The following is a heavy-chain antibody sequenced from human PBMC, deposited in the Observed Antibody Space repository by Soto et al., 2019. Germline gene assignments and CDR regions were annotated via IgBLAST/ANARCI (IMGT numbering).Heavy chain of an antibody. CDR3: TRLRGYYDSSGF. V-gene: IGHV3-49*03. J-gene: IGHJ4*02. Sequence: PGGSLRLSCTASGFTFGYYAMSWFRQAPGKGLEWVGFIRSKAYGGTTEYAASVKGRFTISRDDSKSIAYLQMNSLKTEDTAVYYCTRLRGYYDSSGFWGQGTLVTVSS. CDR2: IRSKAYGGTT. CDR1: GFTFGYYA. D-gene: IGHD3-22*01.